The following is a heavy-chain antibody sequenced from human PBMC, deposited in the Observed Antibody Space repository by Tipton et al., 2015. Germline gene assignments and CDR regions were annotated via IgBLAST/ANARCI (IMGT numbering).Heavy chain of an antibody. CDR1: GFIFTSYA. CDR2: ISGTGDST. V-gene: IGHV3-23*01. CDR3: AKLKTWNHDFDS. J-gene: IGHJ4*02. D-gene: IGHD1-14*01. Sequence: GSLRLSCAASGFIFTSYAMTWVRQVPGKGLEWVSSISGTGDSTFYADSVKGRFIISRDNSKDTSYLQMNSLRAEDTALYYCAKLKTWNHDFDSSGQGTLVTVSS.